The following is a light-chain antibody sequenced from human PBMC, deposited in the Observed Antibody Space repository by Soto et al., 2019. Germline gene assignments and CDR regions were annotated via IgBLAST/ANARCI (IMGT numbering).Light chain of an antibody. CDR2: EVS. V-gene: IGKV2D-29*01. Sequence: VMTQTHHSLPVTPGQPASISCKPSQRPLYSYGKTYLYWYLQKPGQPPQLLIYEVSNRFSGVPDRFSGSGSGTDFTLKISRVEAGDGGIYYCMHTIQLLCTFGQGSKLDI. CDR3: MHTIQLLCT. CDR1: QRPLYSYGKTY. J-gene: IGKJ1*01.